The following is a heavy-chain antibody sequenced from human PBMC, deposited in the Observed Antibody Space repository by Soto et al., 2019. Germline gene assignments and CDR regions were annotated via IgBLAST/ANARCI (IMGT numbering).Heavy chain of an antibody. V-gene: IGHV4-31*01. CDR1: GGSITSSGYY. J-gene: IGHJ4*02. CDR2: TSNSGST. D-gene: IGHD2-2*01. CDR3: ARGGGSTKVDY. Sequence: QVQLQESGPGLVKPSQTLSLTCTVSGGSITSSGYYWSWIRQHPGEGLEWIGFTSNSGSTSYNPSRKSQVTIPVATSSTQFSLNLKSVTAADTAVYYCARGGGSTKVDYWGQGTLVTVSP.